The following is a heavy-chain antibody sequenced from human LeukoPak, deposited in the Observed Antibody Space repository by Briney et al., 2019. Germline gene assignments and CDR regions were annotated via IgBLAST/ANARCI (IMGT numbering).Heavy chain of an antibody. V-gene: IGHV3-23*01. D-gene: IGHD3-9*01. J-gene: IGHJ5*02. CDR3: VNFKSPGYLDWLEPFDP. Sequence: PGRSLRLSCAASGFTFSSYAMSWVRQAPGKGLEWVSAISGSGGSTYYADSVKGRFTISRDNSKNTLYLQMNSLRAEDTAVYYCVNFKSPGYLDWLEPFDPWGQGTLVTVSS. CDR2: ISGSGGST. CDR1: GFTFSSYA.